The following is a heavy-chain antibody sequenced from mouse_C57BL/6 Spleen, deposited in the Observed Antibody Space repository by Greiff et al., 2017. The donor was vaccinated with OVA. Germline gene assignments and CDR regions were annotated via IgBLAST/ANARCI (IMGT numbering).Heavy chain of an antibody. V-gene: IGHV1-50*01. D-gene: IGHD1-1*01. Sequence: VQLQQPGAELVKPGASVKLSCKASGYTFTSYWMQWVKQRPGQGLEWIGEIDPSDSYTNYNQKFKGKATLTVDTSSSTAYMQLSSLTSEDSAVYYCARGGYYGPFAYWGQGTLVTVSA. CDR2: IDPSDSYT. CDR1: GYTFTSYW. J-gene: IGHJ3*01. CDR3: ARGGYYGPFAY.